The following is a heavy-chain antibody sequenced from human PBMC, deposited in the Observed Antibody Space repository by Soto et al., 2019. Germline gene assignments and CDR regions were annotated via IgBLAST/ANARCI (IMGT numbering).Heavy chain of an antibody. CDR1: GGSFSGYY. V-gene: IGHV4-34*01. CDR2: INHSGST. J-gene: IGHJ4*02. CDR3: ARVRVLRYFDWLWDY. D-gene: IGHD3-9*01. Sequence: SETLSLTCAVYGGSFSGYYWSWIRQPPGKGPEWIGEINHSGSTNYNPSLKSRVTISVDTSKNQFSLKLSSVTAADTAVYCCARVRVLRYFDWLWDYWGQGTLVTVSS.